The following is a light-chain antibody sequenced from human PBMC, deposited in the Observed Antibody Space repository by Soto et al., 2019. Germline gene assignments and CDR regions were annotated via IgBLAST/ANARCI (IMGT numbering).Light chain of an antibody. V-gene: IGKV3-20*01. J-gene: IGKJ2*01. Sequence: EIVLTQSPGTLSLSPGERVTLSCRARQSVGSNDLAWYQQKPGQAPRLLIYGASSRATGIPDGFSGSGSGTDFTLTISRLEAEDFAVYYCQVCRNSPTNTFGQGTQLEIK. CDR2: GAS. CDR3: QVCRNSPTNT. CDR1: QSVGSND.